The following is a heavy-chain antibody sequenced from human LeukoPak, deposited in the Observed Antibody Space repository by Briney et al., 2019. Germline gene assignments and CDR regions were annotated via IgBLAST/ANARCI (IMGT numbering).Heavy chain of an antibody. CDR2: IYYSGNT. Sequence: SETLSLTCTVSGGSISNYYWSWIRQPPGQGLELIGYIYYSGNTNYNPSLKSRVTISVDTSKNQFSLKLSSVTAADTAVYYCVRENYSSGWYGITDYWGQGTLVTVSS. V-gene: IGHV4-59*01. CDR1: GGSISNYY. CDR3: VRENYSSGWYGITDY. J-gene: IGHJ4*02. D-gene: IGHD6-19*01.